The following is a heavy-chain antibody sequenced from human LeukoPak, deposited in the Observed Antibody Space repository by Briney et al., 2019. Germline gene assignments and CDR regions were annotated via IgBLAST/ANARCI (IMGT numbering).Heavy chain of an antibody. CDR1: GGTFSSYA. CDR3: ARDPKEYQLLLPYFDY. V-gene: IGHV1-69*13. D-gene: IGHD2-2*01. CDR2: IIPIFGTA. J-gene: IGHJ4*02. Sequence: ASVKVSCKASGGTFSSYAISWVRQAPGQGLGWMGGIIPIFGTANYAQKFQGRVTITADESTSTAYMELSSLRSEDTAVYYCARDPKEYQLLLPYFDYWGQGTLVTVSS.